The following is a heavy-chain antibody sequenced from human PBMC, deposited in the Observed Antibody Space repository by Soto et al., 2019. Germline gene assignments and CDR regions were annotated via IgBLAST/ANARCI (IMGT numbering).Heavy chain of an antibody. CDR3: ARLPGPLVAVLYIYPLDGREAMSDVDV. J-gene: IGHJ6*02. Sequence: QMQLVESGGGVVQPGGSLRFSCAASGFTFNYYPMHWVRQAPGKGLEWVAVVSFDGSNKYYADSVKGRFTISKDNSKNTLYLQMNSLRREDTAVYYCARLPGPLVAVLYIYPLDGREAMSDVDVWGQGTTVTVSS. V-gene: IGHV3-30-3*01. CDR2: VSFDGSNK. D-gene: IGHD6-19*01. CDR1: GFTFNYYP.